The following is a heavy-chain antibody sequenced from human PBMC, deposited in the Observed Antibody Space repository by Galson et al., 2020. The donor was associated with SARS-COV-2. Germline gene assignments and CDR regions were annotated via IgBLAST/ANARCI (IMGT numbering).Heavy chain of an antibody. CDR2: IIFSWGST. CDR1: GFTFSSFA. V-gene: IGHV3-23*01. D-gene: IGHD3-22*01. Sequence: GESLKTPCAAPGFTFSSFAMSLVPPAPGKGLGLVSAIIFSWGSTLHAHPLEGRLTISRDNSKNTLYLQMNSLRAEDTDVYYCAKDLQYYYDSSGYSYYYYGMDVWGQGTKVTVSS. CDR3: AKDLQYYYDSSGYSYYYYGMDV. J-gene: IGHJ6*02.